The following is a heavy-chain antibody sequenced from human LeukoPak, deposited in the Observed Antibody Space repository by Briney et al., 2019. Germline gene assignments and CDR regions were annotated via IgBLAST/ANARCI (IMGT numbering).Heavy chain of an antibody. CDR1: GGSFSGYY. Sequence: SETLSLTCAVYGGSFSGYYWSWIRQPPGRGLEWIGEINHSGSANYNPSLKSRVTISVDTSKNQFSLKLSSVTAADTAVYYCARSIAQYNWFDPWGQGTLVTVSS. V-gene: IGHV4-34*01. J-gene: IGHJ5*02. CDR2: INHSGSA. CDR3: ARSIAQYNWFDP. D-gene: IGHD6-13*01.